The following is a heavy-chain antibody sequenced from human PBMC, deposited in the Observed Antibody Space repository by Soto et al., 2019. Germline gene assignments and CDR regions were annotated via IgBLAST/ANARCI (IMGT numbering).Heavy chain of an antibody. CDR3: ARDGGEGDSSGYYYLLSHGAFDI. CDR2: IYYSGST. D-gene: IGHD3-22*01. J-gene: IGHJ3*02. V-gene: IGHV4-61*01. Sequence: SETLSLTCTVSGGSVSSGSYNWSWLRQPPGKGLEWIGYIYYSGSTNYNPSLKSRVTISVDTSKNQFSLKLSSVTAADTAVYYCARDGGEGDSSGYYYLLSHGAFDIWGQGTMVTVSS. CDR1: GGSVSSGSYN.